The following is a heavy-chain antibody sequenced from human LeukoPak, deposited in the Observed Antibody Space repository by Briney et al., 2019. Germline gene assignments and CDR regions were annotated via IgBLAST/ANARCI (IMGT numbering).Heavy chain of an antibody. D-gene: IGHD4-17*01. J-gene: IGHJ5*02. CDR3: ARSRGDYGDYVAATNWFDP. Sequence: SETLSLTCTVSGGSISSYYWSWIRQPPGKGLEWIGYIYYSGSTNYNPSLKSRVTISVDTSKNQFSLKLSSVTAADTAVYYCARSRGDYGDYVAATNWFDPWGQGTLVTVSS. V-gene: IGHV4-59*01. CDR2: IYYSGST. CDR1: GGSISSYY.